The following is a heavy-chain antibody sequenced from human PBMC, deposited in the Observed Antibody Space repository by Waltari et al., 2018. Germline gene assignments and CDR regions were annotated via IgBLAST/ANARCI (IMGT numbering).Heavy chain of an antibody. CDR1: GGSISSHY. D-gene: IGHD5-18*01. J-gene: IGHJ6*03. V-gene: IGHV4-59*11. Sequence: QVQLQESGPGLVKPSETLSLTCTVSGGSISSHYWSWIRQPPGKGLEWIGYIYYSGSTNYNPSLKSLVTISVDTSKNQFSLKLSSVTAADTAVYYCARGLGGAMDYYYYYYMDVWGKGTTVTVSS. CDR2: IYYSGST. CDR3: ARGLGGAMDYYYYYYMDV.